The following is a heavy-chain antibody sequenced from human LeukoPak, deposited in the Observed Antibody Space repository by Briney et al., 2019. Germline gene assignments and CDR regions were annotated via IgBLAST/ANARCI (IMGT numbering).Heavy chain of an antibody. V-gene: IGHV3-30*03. CDR3: ARALLWFGELFTGVDY. CDR2: ISYDGSNK. J-gene: IGHJ4*02. D-gene: IGHD3-10*01. Sequence: PGGSLRLSCAASGFTFSSYGIHWVRQAPGKGLEWVAVISYDGSNKYYADSVKGRFTISRDNSKNTLYLQMNSLRAEDTAVYYCARALLWFGELFTGVDYWGQGTLVTVSS. CDR1: GFTFSSYG.